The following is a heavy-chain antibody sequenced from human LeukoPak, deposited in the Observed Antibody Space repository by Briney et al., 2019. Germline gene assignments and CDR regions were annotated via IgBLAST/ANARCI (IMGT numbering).Heavy chain of an antibody. CDR2: INHSGST. V-gene: IGHV4-34*01. CDR1: GGSFSGYY. CDR3: ARGETYYDILTGPYYFDY. Sequence: SETLSLTCAVYGGSFSGYYWSWIRQPPGKGLEWIGEINHSGSTNYNPSLKSRVTISVDTSKNQFSLKLSSVAAADTAVYYCARGETYYDILTGPYYFDYWGQGTLVTVSS. J-gene: IGHJ4*02. D-gene: IGHD3-9*01.